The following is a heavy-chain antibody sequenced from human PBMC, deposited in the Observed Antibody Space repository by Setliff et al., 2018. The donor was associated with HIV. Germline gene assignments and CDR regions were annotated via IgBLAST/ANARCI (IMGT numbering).Heavy chain of an antibody. CDR1: GASISSSNSY. V-gene: IGHV4-31*02. D-gene: IGHD3-3*01. J-gene: IGHJ3*02. CDR3: ARESRNDFWSGYYRTFDI. CDR2: IYYSGST. Sequence: PSETLSLTCTVYGASISSSNSYWGWIRQHPGKGLEWIGYIYYSGSTYYNPSLKSRVTISVDTSKNQFSLKLSSVTAADTAMYFCARESRNDFWSGYYRTFDIWGQGTMVTV.